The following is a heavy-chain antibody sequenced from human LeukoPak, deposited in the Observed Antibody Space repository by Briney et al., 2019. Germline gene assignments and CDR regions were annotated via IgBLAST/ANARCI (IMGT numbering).Heavy chain of an antibody. Sequence: SETLSLTCTVSGGSISGYYWTWIRQPPGKGLEWIGYIYSSGSTNYNPSLKSRVTISVDTSKNQFSLRLSSVTAADTAVYYCARHRYTSSSSYFDVWGQGTTVTVSS. D-gene: IGHD6-6*01. CDR1: GGSISGYY. CDR2: IYSSGST. V-gene: IGHV4-59*08. J-gene: IGHJ6*02. CDR3: ARHRYTSSSSYFDV.